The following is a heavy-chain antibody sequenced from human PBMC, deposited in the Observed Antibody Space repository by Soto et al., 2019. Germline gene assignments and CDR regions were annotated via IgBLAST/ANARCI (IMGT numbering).Heavy chain of an antibody. CDR3: ARQGGYEAARTKKVDY. CDR1: GGSISSSSYY. D-gene: IGHD6-6*01. Sequence: PSETLSLTCTVSGGSISSSSYYWGWIRQPPGKGLERIGSIYYSGRTYYNPSLKSRVTISVDTPKNQFSLKLSSVTAADTAVYYCARQGGYEAARTKKVDYWGQGTLVTVSS. V-gene: IGHV4-39*01. CDR2: IYYSGRT. J-gene: IGHJ4*02.